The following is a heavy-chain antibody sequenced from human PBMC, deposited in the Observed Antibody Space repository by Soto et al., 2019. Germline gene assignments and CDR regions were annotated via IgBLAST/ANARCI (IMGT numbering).Heavy chain of an antibody. CDR1: GGSISNDDYS. V-gene: IGHV4-30-4*01. D-gene: IGHD6-13*01. CDR2: MYFSGT. CDR3: GRVGIAAGGRHYYAVDV. Sequence: KPSETLSLTCTVSGGSISNDDYSWSWIRQSPGKGLEWIGYMYFSGTTYNPSLKSRISMSKDTSKNQLTLKLSSVTAADTAVYYCGRVGIAAGGRHYYAVDVWGQGTTVTVSS. J-gene: IGHJ6*02.